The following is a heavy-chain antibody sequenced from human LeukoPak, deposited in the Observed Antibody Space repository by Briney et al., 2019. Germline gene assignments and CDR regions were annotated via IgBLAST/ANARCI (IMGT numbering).Heavy chain of an antibody. CDR3: ARDRRSSWYY. Sequence: GGSLRLSCAASGFTFSSYSMNWVSQAPEKGLEWVSSISSSSSYIYYADSVKGRFTISRDNAKNSLYLQMNSLRAEDTAVYYCARDRRSSWYYWGQGTLVTVSS. J-gene: IGHJ4*02. D-gene: IGHD6-13*01. V-gene: IGHV3-21*01. CDR2: ISSSSSYI. CDR1: GFTFSSYS.